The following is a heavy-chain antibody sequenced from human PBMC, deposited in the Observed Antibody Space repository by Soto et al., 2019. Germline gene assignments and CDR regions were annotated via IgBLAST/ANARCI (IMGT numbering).Heavy chain of an antibody. CDR3: ARLWGEIGTAFDP. CDR2: IIPVFGTV. V-gene: IGHV1-69*01. J-gene: IGHJ5*02. CDR1: GGTFSNYA. D-gene: IGHD1-1*01. Sequence: QVRLVQSGAEVKKPGSSVKVSCKASGGTFSNYAITWLRLAPGQGLEWLGGIIPVFGTVNYAQKFQGRVTITADESTSTAYMELNRLRSDDTAVYYCARLWGEIGTAFDPWGQGTLVTVSS.